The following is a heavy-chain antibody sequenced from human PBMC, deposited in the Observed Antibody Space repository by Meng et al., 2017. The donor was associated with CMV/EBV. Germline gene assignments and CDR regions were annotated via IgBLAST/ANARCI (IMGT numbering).Heavy chain of an antibody. CDR2: IIPILGIA. V-gene: IGHV1-69*10. Sequence: SVKVSCKASGGTFSSYAISWVRQAPGQGLEWMGGIIPILGIANYAQKFQGRVTITADKSTSTAYMELSSLRSEDTAVYYCAKNFLMQGSGWYDSHGRDYYYGMDVWGQGTTVTVSS. D-gene: IGHD6-19*01. J-gene: IGHJ6*02. CDR3: AKNFLMQGSGWYDSHGRDYYYGMDV. CDR1: GGTFSSYA.